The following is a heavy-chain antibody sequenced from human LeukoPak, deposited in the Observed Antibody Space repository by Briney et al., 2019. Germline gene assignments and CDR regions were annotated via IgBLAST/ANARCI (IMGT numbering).Heavy chain of an antibody. D-gene: IGHD1-14*01. CDR1: GYTLTELS. V-gene: IGHV1-24*01. CDR3: ATESPHHSNWFDP. Sequence: ASVTVSRKVSGYTLTELSMQWVRQAPGKGLEWMGGFDPEDGETIYAQKFQGRVTMTEDTSTDTAYMELSSLRSEDTAVYYCATESPHHSNWFDPCGQGTLVTVSS. J-gene: IGHJ5*02. CDR2: FDPEDGET.